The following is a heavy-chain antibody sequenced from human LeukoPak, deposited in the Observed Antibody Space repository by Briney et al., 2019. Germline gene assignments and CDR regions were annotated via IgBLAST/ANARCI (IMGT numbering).Heavy chain of an antibody. CDR1: GGSISGYY. Sequence: SETLSLTCTVSGGSISGYYWSWIRQPPGKRLEWIGYIYYSGSTSYSPSLKSRVTISVDTSKMQFSLKLNSVTAADTAVYYRARYAADGRNLEYWGQGTLVTVSS. CDR3: ARYAADGRNLEY. D-gene: IGHD6-13*01. CDR2: IYYSGST. V-gene: IGHV4-59*01. J-gene: IGHJ4*02.